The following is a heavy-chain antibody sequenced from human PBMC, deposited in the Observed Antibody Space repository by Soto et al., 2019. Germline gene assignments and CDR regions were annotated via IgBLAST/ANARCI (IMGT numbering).Heavy chain of an antibody. CDR1: GGTFSSYA. CDR2: ITPIFGTA. J-gene: IGHJ4*02. D-gene: IGHD6-13*01. V-gene: IGHV1-69*01. Sequence: QVQLVQSGAEVQKPGSSVKVSCKASGGTFSSYAISWVRQAPGQGLEWMGGITPIFGTANYAQKFQGRVTITADESTSTADMALSSLRSEDTAVDYWAREAGGISQQLVLNYWGQGTLVTVSS. CDR3: AREAGGISQQLVLNY.